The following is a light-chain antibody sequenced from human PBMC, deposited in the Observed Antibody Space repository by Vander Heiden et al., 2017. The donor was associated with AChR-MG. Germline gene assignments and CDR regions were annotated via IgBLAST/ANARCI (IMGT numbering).Light chain of an antibody. CDR2: AAS. CDR1: QSISSY. Sequence: DIQMTQSPSSLSASVGDRVTITCRASQSISSYLNWYQQKPGRAPKLLIYAASSLGSGVPSRFSGSGSGTDFTLTISSLQPEDFATYYCQQSYSTPFTFGHGTKVDIK. CDR3: QQSYSTPFT. J-gene: IGKJ3*01. V-gene: IGKV1-39*01.